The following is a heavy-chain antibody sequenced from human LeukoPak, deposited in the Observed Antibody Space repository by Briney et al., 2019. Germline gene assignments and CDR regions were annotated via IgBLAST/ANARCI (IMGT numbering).Heavy chain of an antibody. J-gene: IGHJ4*02. Sequence: PPRSLRLSWAASRFTFSTYGTRWVRPAPGNGMEWVGVIPSDGSNKYYADSVKGRFSVSRDNSKNTLYLQMNSLRAEDTAVYYCAKDSARMGGDGSVYCWGQGTLVTVSS. CDR1: RFTFSTYG. D-gene: IGHD1-26*01. V-gene: IGHV3-30*18. CDR3: AKDSARMGGDGSVYC. CDR2: IPSDGSNK.